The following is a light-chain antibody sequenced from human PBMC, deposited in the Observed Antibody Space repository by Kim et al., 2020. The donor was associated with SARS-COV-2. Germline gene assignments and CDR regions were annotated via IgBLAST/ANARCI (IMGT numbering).Light chain of an antibody. CDR1: NSNIGSHT. Sequence: GKRVPLSWSGTNSNIGSHTVNWYQQLPGTAPTLLIYTDNQRPSGVPDRFSGSKSGTSASLAISGLQPEDEADYYCAAWDDSLPGVVFGGGTQLTVL. CDR3: AAWDDSLPGVV. V-gene: IGLV1-44*01. J-gene: IGLJ3*02. CDR2: TDN.